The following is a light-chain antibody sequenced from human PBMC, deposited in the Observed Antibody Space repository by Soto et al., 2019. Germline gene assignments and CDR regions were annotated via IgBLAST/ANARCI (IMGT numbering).Light chain of an antibody. CDR1: SSDVGGYNY. J-gene: IGLJ2*01. V-gene: IGLV2-14*01. CDR3: SSYTSSSTIVV. CDR2: DVT. Sequence: QSALTQPASVSGSPGQSITISCTGTSSDVGGYNYVSWYQQHPGKPLKLMIYDVTNRPSGVSNRFSGSKSGNTASRTISGLQAEDEADYYCSSYTSSSTIVVFGGGTKLTVL.